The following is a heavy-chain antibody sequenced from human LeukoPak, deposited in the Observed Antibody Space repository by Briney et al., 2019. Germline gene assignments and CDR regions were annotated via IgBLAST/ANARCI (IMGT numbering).Heavy chain of an antibody. J-gene: IGHJ3*02. CDR3: ASGEMSAFDI. CDR2: IYHSGSP. Sequence: SETLSLTCAVSGGSISSNNWWGWVRQPPGKGLEWIGEIYHSGSPNYNPSLKSRVTISVDKSRNHFSLNLSSVTAADTAVYYCASGEMSAFDIWGQGTMVTVSS. V-gene: IGHV4-4*02. CDR1: GGSISSNNW. D-gene: IGHD3-10*01.